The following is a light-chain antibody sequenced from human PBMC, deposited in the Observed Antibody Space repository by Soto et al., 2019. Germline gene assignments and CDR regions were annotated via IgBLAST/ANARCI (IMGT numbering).Light chain of an antibody. CDR2: DAS. CDR3: QQLDSYPIT. V-gene: IGKV1-9*01. J-gene: IGKJ5*01. Sequence: DIQLTPSPSFLSASVGDRVTITCRASQGISSYLAWYQQKPGEAPKLLIYDASTLQSGVPSRFSGSGSGTEFTLTISSLQREDCATYYCQQLDSYPITVGQGTRLEIK. CDR1: QGISSY.